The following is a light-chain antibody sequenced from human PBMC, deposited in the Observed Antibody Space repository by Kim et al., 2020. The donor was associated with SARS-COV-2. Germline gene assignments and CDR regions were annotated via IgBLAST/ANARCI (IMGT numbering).Light chain of an antibody. J-gene: IGKJ4*01. CDR3: QQYGDLPLT. Sequence: ETVLTQSPGTLSLSPGQRATLSCRASQSVTSSFLAWYQQKPGQAPRLLIYGASSRATGIADRFSGRWSGTDFTLTISRLQPEDFAVYYCQQYGDLPLTFGGGTKVDIK. V-gene: IGKV3-20*01. CDR1: QSVTSSF. CDR2: GAS.